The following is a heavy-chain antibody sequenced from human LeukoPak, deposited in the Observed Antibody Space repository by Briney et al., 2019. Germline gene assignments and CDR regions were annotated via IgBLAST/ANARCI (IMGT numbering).Heavy chain of an antibody. CDR1: GFTFSSYA. CDR3: ARDTYYYDSSGPSFLLDY. D-gene: IGHD3-22*01. CDR2: ISGSGGST. J-gene: IGHJ4*02. V-gene: IGHV3-23*01. Sequence: GGSLRLSCAASGFTFSSYAMSWVRQAPGKGLEWVSAISGSGGSTYYADSVKGRFTISRDNSKNTLYLQMNSLRAEDTAVYYCARDTYYYDSSGPSFLLDYWGQGTLVTVSS.